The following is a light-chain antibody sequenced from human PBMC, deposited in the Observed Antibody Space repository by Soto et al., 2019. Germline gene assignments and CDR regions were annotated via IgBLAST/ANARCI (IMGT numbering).Light chain of an antibody. J-gene: IGKJ3*01. Sequence: IPMTQSPSSLSASVGDRVTITCRASQDISNKLNWYQRKPGETPKLLIYDASSVETGVPPRFSGSGSGTDFTFTISSLQPEDIGTYYCQQYDNLPFTFGPGTKVDF. CDR2: DAS. CDR1: QDISNK. CDR3: QQYDNLPFT. V-gene: IGKV1-33*01.